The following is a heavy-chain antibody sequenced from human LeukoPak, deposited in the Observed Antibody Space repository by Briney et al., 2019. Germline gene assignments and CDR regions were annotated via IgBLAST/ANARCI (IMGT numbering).Heavy chain of an antibody. Sequence: PSETLSHICAVYGGSFSGYYWSWIRQPLGRGLEWFVEINYSGSSNYNPSLKCLVTISVDTSKNQFSLELSSVTAADTAVYYFAARSGYYYDCYCMDVWGKGTTVTVSS. CDR2: INYSGSS. CDR3: AARSGYYYDCYCMDV. V-gene: IGHV4-34*01. D-gene: IGHD3-22*01. J-gene: IGHJ6*03. CDR1: GGSFSGYY.